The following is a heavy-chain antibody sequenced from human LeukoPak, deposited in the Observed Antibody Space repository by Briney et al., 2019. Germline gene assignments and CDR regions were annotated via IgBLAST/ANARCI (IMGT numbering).Heavy chain of an antibody. D-gene: IGHD3-22*01. CDR2: IIPILGIA. CDR1: GGTFSSYA. Sequence: SVKVSCKASGGTFSSYAISWVRQAPGQGLEWMGRIIPILGIANYAQKFQGRVTITADKSTSTAYMELSSLRSEDTAVYYCARVSHYDSSGYSDYWGQGTLVTVSS. CDR3: ARVSHYDSSGYSDY. J-gene: IGHJ4*02. V-gene: IGHV1-69*04.